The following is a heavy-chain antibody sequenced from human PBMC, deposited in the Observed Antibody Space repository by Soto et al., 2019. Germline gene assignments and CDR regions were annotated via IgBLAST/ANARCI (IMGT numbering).Heavy chain of an antibody. Sequence: QLQLQESGPGLVKPSETLSLTCTVSGGSISSSSYFWGWIRQPPGKRLEWIGSIYYSGSTYYNPSLKSRVTVSVATSKNLFSLKFSSVTAADTAVYYCARHPSDFWFDPWGQGTLVTVSS. J-gene: IGHJ5*02. CDR1: GGSISSSSYF. CDR3: ARHPSDFWFDP. D-gene: IGHD2-21*02. V-gene: IGHV4-39*01. CDR2: IYYSGST.